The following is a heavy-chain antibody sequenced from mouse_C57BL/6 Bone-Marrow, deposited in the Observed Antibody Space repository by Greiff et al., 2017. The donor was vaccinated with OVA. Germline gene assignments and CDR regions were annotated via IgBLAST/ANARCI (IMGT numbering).Heavy chain of an antibody. J-gene: IGHJ3*01. CDR2: IYPSDSET. CDR3: AREIHYGSSFAY. V-gene: IGHV1-61*01. D-gene: IGHD1-1*01. Sequence: VQLQQPGAELVRPGSSVKLSCKASGYTFTSYWMDWVKQRPGQGLEWIGNIYPSDSETHYNQKFKDKATLTVDKSSSTAYMQLSSLTSEDSAVYYGAREIHYGSSFAYWGQGTLVTVSA. CDR1: GYTFTSYW.